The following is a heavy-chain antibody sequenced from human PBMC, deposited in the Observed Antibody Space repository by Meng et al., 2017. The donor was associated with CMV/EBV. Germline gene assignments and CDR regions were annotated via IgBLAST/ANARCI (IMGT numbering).Heavy chain of an antibody. D-gene: IGHD2-2*01. CDR1: GFRFSDYY. Sequence: LSLTCAASGFRFSDYYMSWIRQAPGKGLEWISYISNSGSPIYNADSVKGRFTVSRDNAKNSLYLQMNSLRVEDTAVYYCARDRSTGWQYYSDFYGMDVWGQGSTVTVSS. CDR3: ARDRSTGWQYYSDFYGMDV. J-gene: IGHJ6*02. CDR2: ISNSGSPI. V-gene: IGHV3-11*01.